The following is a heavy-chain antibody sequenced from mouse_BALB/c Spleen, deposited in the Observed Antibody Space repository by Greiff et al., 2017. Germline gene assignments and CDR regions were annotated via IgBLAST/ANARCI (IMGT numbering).Heavy chain of an antibody. CDR1: GYSITSDYA. CDR2: ISYSGST. V-gene: IGHV3-2*02. Sequence: EVQLQQSGPGLVKPSQSLSLTCTVTGYSITSDYAWNWIRQFPGNKLEWMGYISYSGSTSYNPSLKSRISITRDTSKNQFFLQLNSVTTEDTATYYCARLGYGNYGDYAMDYWGQGTSVTVSS. CDR3: ARLGYGNYGDYAMDY. J-gene: IGHJ4*01. D-gene: IGHD2-1*01.